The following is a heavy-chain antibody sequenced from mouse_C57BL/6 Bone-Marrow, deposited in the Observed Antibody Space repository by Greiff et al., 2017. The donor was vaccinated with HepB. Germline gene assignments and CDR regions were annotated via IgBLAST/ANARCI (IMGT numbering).Heavy chain of an antibody. CDR2: IDPETGGT. J-gene: IGHJ1*03. CDR3: TRSPLWEWYFDV. D-gene: IGHD1-1*02. V-gene: IGHV1-15*01. CDR1: GYTFTDYE. Sequence: VQLQQSGAELVRPGASVTLSCKASGYTFTDYEMHWVKQTPVHGLEWIGAIDPETGGTAYNQKFKGKAILTADKSSSTAYMELRSLTSEDSAVYYCTRSPLWEWYFDVWGTGTTVTVSS.